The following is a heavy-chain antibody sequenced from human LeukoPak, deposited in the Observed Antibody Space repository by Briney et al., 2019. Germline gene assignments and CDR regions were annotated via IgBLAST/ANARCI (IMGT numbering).Heavy chain of an antibody. CDR2: IYYSGST. Sequence: MPSETLSLTCTVSGGSISSSNYYWGWIRQPPGKGLEWIGSIYYSGSTYYTPSLKSRVTISVDTSKNQFSLKLSSVTAADTAVYYCARYTTPDYYDSSGYSECWGQGTLVTVSS. D-gene: IGHD3-22*01. CDR1: GGSISSSNYY. CDR3: ARYTTPDYYDSSGYSEC. J-gene: IGHJ4*02. V-gene: IGHV4-39*07.